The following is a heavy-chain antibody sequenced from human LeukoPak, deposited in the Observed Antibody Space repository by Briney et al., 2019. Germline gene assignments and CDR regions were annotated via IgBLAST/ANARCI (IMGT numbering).Heavy chain of an antibody. CDR3: VRDRYSSGWLGD. CDR2: ISGSGGST. Sequence: GGSLRLSCAASGFTFSSYAMSWVRQAPGKGLEWVSAISGSGGSTYYADSVKGRFTISRDNAQNSLYLQMNSLRVEDTAVYYCVRDRYSSGWLGDWGQGTLVTVSS. CDR1: GFTFSSYA. D-gene: IGHD6-19*01. J-gene: IGHJ4*02. V-gene: IGHV3-23*01.